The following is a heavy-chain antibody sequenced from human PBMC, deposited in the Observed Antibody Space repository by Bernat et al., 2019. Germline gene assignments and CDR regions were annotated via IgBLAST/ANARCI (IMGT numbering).Heavy chain of an antibody. CDR3: ARDLGLEAFD. CDR1: GFSFGGYG. CDR2: IWYDGSYQ. J-gene: IGHJ3*02. Sequence: VRLVEDETGELQPRWSLGLSCAPAGFSFGGYGMHWVRQAPGKGLEWVAVIWYDGSYQYYADSVTGRFTISRDKSKNMHYLQMNSLRADDTAVYYCARDLGLEAFD. V-gene: IGHV3-33*01. D-gene: IGHD3-16*01.